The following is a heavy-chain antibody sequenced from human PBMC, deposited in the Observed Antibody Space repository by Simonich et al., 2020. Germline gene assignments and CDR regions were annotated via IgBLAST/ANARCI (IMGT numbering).Heavy chain of an antibody. J-gene: IGHJ3*02. CDR2: IKPNSGYT. CDR3: ARVRFEAFDI. CDR1: GYTFTGYY. V-gene: IGHV1-2*02. Sequence: QVQLVQSGAEVKKPGASVKVSCKASGYTFTGYYVHWVRQAPGQGVEWMGLIKPNSGYTTEAQKFQGRVTMTRDTSISTAYMELSRLRSDDTAVYYCARVRFEAFDIWGQGTMVTVSS.